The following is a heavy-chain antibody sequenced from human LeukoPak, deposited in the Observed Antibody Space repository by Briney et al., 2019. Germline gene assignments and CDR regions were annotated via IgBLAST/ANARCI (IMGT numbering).Heavy chain of an antibody. J-gene: IGHJ4*02. V-gene: IGHV4-59*12. D-gene: IGHD6-13*01. CDR2: IYYSGST. CDR3: ASRLNPSSWYYFDY. CDR1: GGSISSYY. Sequence: PSETLSLTCTVSGGSISSYYWSWIRQPPGKGLEWIGYIYYSGSTNYNPSLKSRVTISVDTSKNQFSLKLSSVTAADTAVYYCASRLNPSSWYYFDYWGQGTLVTVSS.